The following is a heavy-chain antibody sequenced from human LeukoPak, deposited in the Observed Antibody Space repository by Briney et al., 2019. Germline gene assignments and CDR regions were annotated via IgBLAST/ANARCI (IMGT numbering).Heavy chain of an antibody. CDR2: IIPIFGTA. Sequence: SVKVSCKASGGTFSSYAISWVRQAPGQGLEWMGGIIPIFGTASYAQKFQGRVTITADESTSTAYMELSSLRSEDTAVYYCARDNGQQWLVRGYYYGMDVWGQGTTVTVSS. CDR3: ARDNGQQWLVRGYYYGMDV. V-gene: IGHV1-69*13. D-gene: IGHD6-19*01. J-gene: IGHJ6*02. CDR1: GGTFSSYA.